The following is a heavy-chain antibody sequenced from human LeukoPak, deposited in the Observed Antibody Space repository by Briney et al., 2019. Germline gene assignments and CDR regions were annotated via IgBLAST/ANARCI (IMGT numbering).Heavy chain of an antibody. CDR1: GFTFSSYA. V-gene: IGHV3-23*01. J-gene: IGHJ3*02. CDR2: ISGSGGST. D-gene: IGHD2-15*01. Sequence: PGGSLRLSCAASGFTFSSYAMSWVRQAPGKGLEWVSAISGSGGSTYYADSVKGRFTISRDNSNNTLYLQMNSLRAEDTVVYYYAKETRRVVVVDGTSDAFDIWGQGTMVTVSS. CDR3: AKETRRVVVVDGTSDAFDI.